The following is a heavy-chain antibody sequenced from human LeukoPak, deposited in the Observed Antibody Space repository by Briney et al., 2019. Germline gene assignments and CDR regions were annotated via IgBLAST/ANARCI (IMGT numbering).Heavy chain of an antibody. CDR3: ARPWSDYAGG. D-gene: IGHD4-17*01. V-gene: IGHV3-21*01. J-gene: IGHJ4*02. CDR2: ISSSSSYI. CDR1: GFTFSSYS. Sequence: GGSLRLSCAASGFTFSSYSMNWVRQAPGKGPEWVSSISSSSSYIYYADSVKGRFTISRDNAKNSLYLQMNSLRAEGTAVYYCARPWSDYAGGWGQGTLVTVSS.